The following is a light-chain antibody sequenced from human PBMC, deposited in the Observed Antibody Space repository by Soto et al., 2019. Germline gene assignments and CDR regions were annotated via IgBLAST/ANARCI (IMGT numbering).Light chain of an antibody. Sequence: DIQMTQSPSTLSASLGVRVTITCRASQSISSYLNWYQQKPGKAPKLLIYAASSLQSGVPSRFSGSGSGTDFTLTISSLQPEDFATYYCQQSYSTPPTFGQGTKVDIK. V-gene: IGKV1-39*01. CDR2: AAS. CDR3: QQSYSTPPT. J-gene: IGKJ1*01. CDR1: QSISSY.